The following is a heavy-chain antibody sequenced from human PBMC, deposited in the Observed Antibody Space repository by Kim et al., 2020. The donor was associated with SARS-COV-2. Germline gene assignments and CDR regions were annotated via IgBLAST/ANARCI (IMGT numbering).Heavy chain of an antibody. CDR3: AKDTWVSLNSWWYFDY. CDR1: GFTFDDYA. V-gene: IGHV3-9*01. J-gene: IGHJ4*02. CDR2: ISWNSGNI. Sequence: GGSLRLSCAASGFTFDDYAMHWVRQAPGKGLEWVSGISWNSGNIGYADSVKGRFTVSRDNAKNSLYLQMNSLRPEDTAFYYCAKDTWVSLNSWWYFDYWGQGALVTVSA. D-gene: IGHD2-8*02.